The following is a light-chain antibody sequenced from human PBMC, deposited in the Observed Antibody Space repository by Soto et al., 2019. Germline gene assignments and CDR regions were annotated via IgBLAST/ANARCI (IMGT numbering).Light chain of an antibody. CDR2: EVS. V-gene: IGLV2-14*01. J-gene: IGLJ2*01. CDR1: SSDVGGYNY. CDR3: SSYSGSDKMV. Sequence: QSALTQPASVSGSPGQSITISCTGTSSDVGGYNYVSWYQQHPGKAPKVMIYEVSNRPSGVSSRFSGSKSGNTASLTVSGLQAEDEADYYCSSYSGSDKMVFGGGTKVTVL.